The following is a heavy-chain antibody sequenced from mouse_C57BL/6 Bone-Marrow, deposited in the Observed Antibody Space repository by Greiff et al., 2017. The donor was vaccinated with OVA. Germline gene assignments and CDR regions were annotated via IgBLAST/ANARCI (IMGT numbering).Heavy chain of an antibody. CDR3: ALITTVVATDWYFDV. CDR2: IYPRDGST. D-gene: IGHD1-1*01. Sequence: VKLMESDAELVKPGASVKISCKVSGYTFTDHTIHWMKQRPEQGLEWIGYIYPRDGSTKYNEKFKGKATLTADKSSSTAYMQLNSLTSEDSAVYFCALITTVVATDWYFDVWGTGTTVTVSS. CDR1: GYTFTDHT. V-gene: IGHV1-78*01. J-gene: IGHJ1*03.